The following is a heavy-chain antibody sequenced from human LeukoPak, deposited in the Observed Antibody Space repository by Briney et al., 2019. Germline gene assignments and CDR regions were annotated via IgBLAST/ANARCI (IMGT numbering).Heavy chain of an antibody. J-gene: IGHJ6*03. CDR2: ISAYNGNT. Sequence: ASVKVSCKASGYTFTSYGISWVRQAPGQGLEWMGWISAYNGNTNYAQKLQGRVTMTTDTSTSTAYMELRSLRSDDTAVYYCARDRLRGYYGSGSYFYYYYMDVWGKGTTVTVSS. CDR1: GYTFTSYG. CDR3: ARDRLRGYYGSGSYFYYYYMDV. D-gene: IGHD3-10*01. V-gene: IGHV1-18*01.